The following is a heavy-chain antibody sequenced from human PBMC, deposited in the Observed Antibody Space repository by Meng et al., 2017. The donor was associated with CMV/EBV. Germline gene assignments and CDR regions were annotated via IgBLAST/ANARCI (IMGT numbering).Heavy chain of an antibody. CDR3: ARDRGLYSVAATNLIHYFDY. D-gene: IGHD2-15*01. V-gene: IGHV1-69*05. CDR1: GYTFTGYY. CDR2: IIPIFGTE. J-gene: IGHJ4*02. Sequence: SVKVSCKASGYTFTGYYMHWVRQAPGQGLEWMGGIIPIFGTENYAQKFQGRVTITTDESTSTAYMELSSLRSEDTAVYYCARDRGLYSVAATNLIHYFDYWGQGTLVTVSS.